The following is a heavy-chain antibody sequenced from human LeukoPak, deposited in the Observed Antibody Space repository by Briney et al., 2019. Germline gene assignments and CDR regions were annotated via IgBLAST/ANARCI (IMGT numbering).Heavy chain of an antibody. CDR2: ISTSSTYI. Sequence: PGGSLRLSCAASGFTFSCYSMNWVRQAPGKGLEWVSSISTSSTYIYYADSVKGRFTISRDNAKNSLYLQMNSLRAEDTAVYYCAKCGTGSNFDYWGQGMLVTVSS. V-gene: IGHV3-21*01. J-gene: IGHJ4*02. D-gene: IGHD3-10*01. CDR1: GFTFSCYS. CDR3: AKCGTGSNFDY.